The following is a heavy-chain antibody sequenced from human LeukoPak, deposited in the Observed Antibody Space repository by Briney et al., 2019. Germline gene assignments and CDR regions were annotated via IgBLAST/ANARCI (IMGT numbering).Heavy chain of an antibody. CDR3: ARSSSSPRGFLEPNWYFDL. CDR2: IYYSGST. V-gene: IGHV4-31*03. J-gene: IGHJ2*01. D-gene: IGHD3-3*01. Sequence: PSETLSLTCTVSGGSISSGGYYWSWIRQHPGKGLEWIGYIYYSGSTYYNPSLKSRVTISVDTSKNQFSLKLSSVTAADTAVYYCARSSSSPRGFLEPNWYFDLWGRGTLVTVSS. CDR1: GGSISSGGYY.